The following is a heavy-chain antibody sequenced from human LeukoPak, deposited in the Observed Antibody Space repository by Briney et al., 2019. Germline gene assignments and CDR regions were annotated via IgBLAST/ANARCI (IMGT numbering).Heavy chain of an antibody. CDR2: ISSSSSTI. D-gene: IGHD1-26*01. CDR3: ARGRLEVGASY. Sequence: GGSLRLSCAASGFTFSSYSMNWVRQAPGKGLEWVSYISSSSSTIYYADSVKGRFTISRDNAKNLLYLQMNSLRAEDTAVYYCARGRLEVGASYWGQGTLVTVSS. V-gene: IGHV3-48*01. J-gene: IGHJ4*02. CDR1: GFTFSSYS.